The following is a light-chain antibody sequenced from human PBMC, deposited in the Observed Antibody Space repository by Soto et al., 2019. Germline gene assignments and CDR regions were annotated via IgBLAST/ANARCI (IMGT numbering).Light chain of an antibody. V-gene: IGKV1-39*01. Sequence: DIQMTQSPSSLSASVGDRVSITCRASQSISTYLNWYQQKPGMAPKVLIYAASRLQSGGPSRFSGRASGTDFTLTISSLQSEDFATYYCHQTYANPWTFGRGTEVEIK. CDR1: QSISTY. CDR3: HQTYANPWT. CDR2: AAS. J-gene: IGKJ1*01.